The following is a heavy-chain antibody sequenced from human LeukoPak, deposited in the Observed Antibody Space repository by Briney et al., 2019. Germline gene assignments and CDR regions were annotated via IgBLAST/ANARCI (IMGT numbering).Heavy chain of an antibody. J-gene: IGHJ4*02. CDR2: SYYTGNT. Sequence: SETLSLTCAVYGGSLSGYYWSWIRQPPGKGLEWIGYSYYTGNTYYTPSLKSRVTISVDTSKNQFSLNLSSVTAADTAVYYCARDFDYWGQGTLVTVSS. CDR3: ARDFDY. CDR1: GGSLSGYY. V-gene: IGHV4-30-4*08.